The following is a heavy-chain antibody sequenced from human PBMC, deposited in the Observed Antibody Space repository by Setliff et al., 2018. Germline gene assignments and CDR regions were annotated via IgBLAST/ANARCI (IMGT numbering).Heavy chain of an antibody. Sequence: SETLSLTCTVSGGSLSGSLRGYAVFWGWIRQSPGKELEWIGSAYYNGDSYYNPSLKSRVTMSVDTSKNQFSLKLSSVTAADTAVYYCAGSQGSGGYYSNSPYYFHYWGQGTLVTVSS. D-gene: IGHD3-10*01. CDR3: AGSQGSGGYYSNSPYYFHY. CDR1: GGSLSGSLRGYAVF. J-gene: IGHJ4*02. V-gene: IGHV4-39*07. CDR2: AYYNGDS.